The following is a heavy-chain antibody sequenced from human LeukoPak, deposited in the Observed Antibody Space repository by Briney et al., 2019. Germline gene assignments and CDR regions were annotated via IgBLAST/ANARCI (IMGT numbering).Heavy chain of an antibody. V-gene: IGHV3-23*01. CDR3: AKSMTLQWRGFFDL. J-gene: IGHJ2*01. Sequence: GGSLRLSCAASGFTFSTYAMSWVRQAPGKGLEWVSTISDSGANTYYADSVRGRFTISRDNSKNTLYLQKNSLGADDTAIYYCAKSMTLQWRGFFDLWGRGTHVTVSS. CDR2: ISDSGANT. D-gene: IGHD6-19*01. CDR1: GFTFSTYA.